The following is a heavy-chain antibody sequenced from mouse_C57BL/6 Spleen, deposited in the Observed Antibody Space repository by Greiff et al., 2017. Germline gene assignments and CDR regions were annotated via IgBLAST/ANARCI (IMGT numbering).Heavy chain of an antibody. CDR3: ARRRTNYGYSLDY. Sequence: EVQLVESGGGLVKPGGSLKLSCAASGFTFSDYGMHWVRQAPEMGLEWVAYISGGSSTIYYADTVKGRFTISRDNAKNTLFLQMTSLRSEDTAVFYCARRRTNYGYSLDYWGQGTTLTVSS. J-gene: IGHJ2*01. V-gene: IGHV5-17*01. CDR1: GFTFSDYG. CDR2: ISGGSSTI. D-gene: IGHD5-5*01.